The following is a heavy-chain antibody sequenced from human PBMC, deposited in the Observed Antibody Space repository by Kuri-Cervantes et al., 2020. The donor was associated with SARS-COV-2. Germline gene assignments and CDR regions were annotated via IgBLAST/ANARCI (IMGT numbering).Heavy chain of an antibody. CDR1: GFTFDDYA. CDR2: ISWNSGSI. Sequence: SLKISCAASGFTFDDYAMHWVRQAPGKGLEWVSGISWNSGSIGYADSVKGRFTISRDNAKNTLYLQMNSLRAEDTAVYYCARGGYSTRPPSYYYYMDVWGKGTTVTVSS. V-gene: IGHV3-9*01. CDR3: ARGGYSTRPPSYYYYMDV. J-gene: IGHJ6*03. D-gene: IGHD5-18*01.